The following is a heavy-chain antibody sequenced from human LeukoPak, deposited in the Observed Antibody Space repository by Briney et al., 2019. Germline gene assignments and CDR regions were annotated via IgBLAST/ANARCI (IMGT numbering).Heavy chain of an antibody. V-gene: IGHV3-15*01. CDR3: TTELGLSFGVRYFDH. CDR2: IKSKIDGETT. D-gene: IGHD3-10*01. J-gene: IGHJ4*02. Sequence: GGSLRLSCAASGFTFSNAWMSWVRQAPGKGLEWVSHIKSKIDGETTGYAAPVKGRFTISRDDSKNMLYLQMNSLKTEDTAVYYCTTELGLSFGVRYFDHWGQGTSATVSS. CDR1: GFTFSNAW.